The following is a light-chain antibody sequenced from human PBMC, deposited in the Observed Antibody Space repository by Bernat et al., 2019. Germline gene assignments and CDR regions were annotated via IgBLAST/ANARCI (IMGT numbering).Light chain of an antibody. CDR2: LSS. J-gene: IGKJ5*01. CDR1: QSLLHSNGNKY. V-gene: IGKV2-28*01. CDR3: MQRLQTPIT. Sequence: DVVVTQSPLSLPVTPGEAASISCNSSQSLLHSNGNKYLDWYLQRAGQSPQLLIYLSSNRASGVPHRFSGSGSGTEFTLQVSREEAEDVGVYYCMQRLQTPITFGQGTRLDIK.